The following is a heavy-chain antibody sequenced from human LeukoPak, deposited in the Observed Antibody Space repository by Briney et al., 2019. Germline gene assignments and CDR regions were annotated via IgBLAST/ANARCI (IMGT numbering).Heavy chain of an antibody. CDR1: GFTFSSYS. D-gene: IGHD3-22*01. CDR2: ISSSSSYI. V-gene: IGHV3-21*01. Sequence: GGSLRLSCASSGFTFSSYSMSWVRQAPGKGLEWVSSISSSSSYIYYADSVKGRFTISRDNAKNSLYLQMNSPRAEDTAVYYCERSTYDSCGYYPNWGQGTLVTVSS. J-gene: IGHJ4*02. CDR3: ERSTYDSCGYYPN.